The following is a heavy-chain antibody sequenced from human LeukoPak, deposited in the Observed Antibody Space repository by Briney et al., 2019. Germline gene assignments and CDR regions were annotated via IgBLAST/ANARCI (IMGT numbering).Heavy chain of an antibody. CDR1: GFTFSSYA. J-gene: IGHJ4*01. Sequence: PGGSLRLSCAASGFTFSSYAMNWVRQAPGKGLEWVSAISGSGGSTYYGDSVKGRFTISRDNAKNSLFLQMNSLRAEDTAVYYCARVLHKRNYDSGVYYGYWGQGTLVTVSS. CDR3: ARVLHKRNYDSGVYYGY. CDR2: ISGSGGST. V-gene: IGHV3-23*01. D-gene: IGHD3-22*01.